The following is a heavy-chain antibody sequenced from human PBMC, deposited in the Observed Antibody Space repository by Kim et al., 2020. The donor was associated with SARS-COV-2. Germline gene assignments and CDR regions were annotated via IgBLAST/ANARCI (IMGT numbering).Heavy chain of an antibody. CDR3: ARASQQLAKYYYYYYGMDV. V-gene: IGHV3-48*03. CDR1: GFTFSSYE. J-gene: IGHJ6*02. CDR2: ISSSGSTI. D-gene: IGHD6-13*01. Sequence: GGSLRLSCAASGFTFSSYEMNWVRQAPGKGLEWVSYISSSGSTIYYADSVKGRFTISRDNAKNSLYLQMNSLRAEDTAVYYCARASQQLAKYYYYYYGMDVWGQGTTVTVSS.